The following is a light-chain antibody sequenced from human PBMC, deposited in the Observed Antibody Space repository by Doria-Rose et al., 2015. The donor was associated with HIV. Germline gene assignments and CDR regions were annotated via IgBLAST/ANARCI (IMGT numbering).Light chain of an antibody. Sequence: TQSPGTLPLSPGERATLSCRASQSFSSTYLAWYQQKPGQAPSLLIYDGSTRATGIPDRFSASGSGTDLTLTINRLEPEDFALYYCHQYGTSWTFGQGTKVEI. V-gene: IGKV3-20*01. CDR1: QSFSSTY. J-gene: IGKJ1*01. CDR2: DGS. CDR3: HQYGTSWT.